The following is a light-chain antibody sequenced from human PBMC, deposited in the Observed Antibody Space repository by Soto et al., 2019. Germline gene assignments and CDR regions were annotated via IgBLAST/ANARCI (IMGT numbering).Light chain of an antibody. CDR3: SSYTSSTTGV. CDR2: EVT. J-gene: IGLJ1*01. Sequence: QSVLTQPASVSGSPGQSITISCTGTRSDVGAYNYVSWYQQHPGKAPKLMIYEVTNRPSGVSNRFSGSKSGNTASLTISGLQAEDEADYYCSSYTSSTTGVFGTGTKLTVL. V-gene: IGLV2-14*01. CDR1: RSDVGAYNY.